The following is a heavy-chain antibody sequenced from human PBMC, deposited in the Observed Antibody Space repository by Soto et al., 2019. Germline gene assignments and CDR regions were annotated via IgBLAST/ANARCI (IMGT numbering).Heavy chain of an antibody. Sequence: QVQLVQSGAEVKKPGASVKISCRASGYIFSGHVIHWMRQAPGQGLEWMGWINPKSGDTGYAQKFQSRVTMTGDTSLDIVHMGLSGLTSSDAAGYYCARDTRGTRGFDEMDFWGQGTKVTVSS. D-gene: IGHD2-2*01. CDR2: INPKSGDT. CDR1: GYIFSGHV. J-gene: IGHJ6*01. CDR3: ARDTRGTRGFDEMDF. V-gene: IGHV1-2*02.